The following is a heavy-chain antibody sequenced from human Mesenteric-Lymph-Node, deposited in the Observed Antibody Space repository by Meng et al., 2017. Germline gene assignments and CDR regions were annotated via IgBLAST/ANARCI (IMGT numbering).Heavy chain of an antibody. CDR3: ASTENHF. Sequence: QVQLQQSGPGLVEPSQTLSLTCAISGDSVSSNSAAWHWIRQSPSRGLEWLGMTCYRSKWYYDYAVSVKSRISINPDTSKNQFSLRLNSVTPEDTAVYYCASTENHFWGQGTLVTVSS. CDR1: GDSVSSNSAA. J-gene: IGHJ4*02. D-gene: IGHD1-26*01. V-gene: IGHV6-1*01. CDR2: TCYRSKWYY.